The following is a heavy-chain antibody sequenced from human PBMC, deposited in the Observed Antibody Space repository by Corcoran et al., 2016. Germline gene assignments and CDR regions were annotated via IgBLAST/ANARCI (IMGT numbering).Heavy chain of an antibody. V-gene: IGHV3-15*07. CDR3: TPPMVATRGD. CDR1: GFTFSNAW. D-gene: IGHD5-12*01. J-gene: IGHJ4*02. Sequence: EVQLVESGGGLVKPGGSLRLSCAASGFTFSNAWMNWVRQVPGTGLEWVGRIKSKTDGGTTDYAAPLKGRFTISREVSKNTLYLQMNSRKTEDTAVYYCTPPMVATRGDWGQGTLVTVSS. CDR2: IKSKTDGGTT.